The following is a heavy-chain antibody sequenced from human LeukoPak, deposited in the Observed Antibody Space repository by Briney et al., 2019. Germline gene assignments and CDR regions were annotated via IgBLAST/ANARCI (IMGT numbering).Heavy chain of an antibody. CDR3: AKGQYSGSSRWFDP. V-gene: IGHV3-23*01. J-gene: IGHJ5*02. CDR1: GFTFSSYG. Sequence: GGSLRLSCAASGFTFSSYGMTWVRQAPGKELEWVSSISGSGDGTYYADSVKGRFTVSRDNSKNTLYLEMSSLRAEDTAVYYCAKGQYSGSSRWFDPWGQGTLVTVSS. D-gene: IGHD6-6*01. CDR2: ISGSGDGT.